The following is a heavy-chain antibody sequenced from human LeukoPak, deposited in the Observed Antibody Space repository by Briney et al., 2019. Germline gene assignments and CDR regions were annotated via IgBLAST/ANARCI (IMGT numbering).Heavy chain of an antibody. CDR1: GGTFSSYA. Sequence: SVKVSCKASGGTFSSYAISWVRQAPGQGLEWMGGIIPIFGTANYAQKFQGRVTITADESTSTAYMELSSLRSEDTAVYYCATYSTIVGATGFDYWGQGTLVTVSS. D-gene: IGHD1-26*01. CDR2: IIPIFGTA. V-gene: IGHV1-69*01. CDR3: ATYSTIVGATGFDY. J-gene: IGHJ4*02.